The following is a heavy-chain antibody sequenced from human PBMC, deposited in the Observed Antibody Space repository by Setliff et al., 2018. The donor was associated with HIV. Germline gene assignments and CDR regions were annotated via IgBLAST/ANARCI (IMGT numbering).Heavy chain of an antibody. CDR3: ARGVAALTASFDY. CDR2: IFPGDSKM. J-gene: IGHJ4*02. V-gene: IGHV5-51*01. D-gene: IGHD2-21*02. CDR1: GYSFTSYW. Sequence: GESLKISCKGSGYSFTSYWIVWVRQKPGKGLEWMGIIFPGDSKMHYSPSFQGRVTLSADKSISTAYLQWSSLQTSDSGMYYCARGVAALTASFDYWGQGSLVTVSS.